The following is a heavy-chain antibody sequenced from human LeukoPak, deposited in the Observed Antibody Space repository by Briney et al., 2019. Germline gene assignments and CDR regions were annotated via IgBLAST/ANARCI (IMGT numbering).Heavy chain of an antibody. D-gene: IGHD3-10*01. CDR2: IYYSGNT. CDR1: GGSISSSSYY. CDR3: ARQDASGSFDFDF. J-gene: IGHJ4*02. Sequence: SETLSLTCTVSGGSISSSSYYWGWIRQPPGKGLEWIGSIYYSGNTYYNPSLKSRVTISVDTSKNQFSLKLSSVTAAGTAVYYCARQDASGSFDFDFWGQGTLVTVSS. V-gene: IGHV4-39*01.